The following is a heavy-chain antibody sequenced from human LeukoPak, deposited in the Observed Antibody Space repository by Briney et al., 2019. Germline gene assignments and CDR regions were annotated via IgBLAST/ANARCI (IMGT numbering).Heavy chain of an antibody. J-gene: IGHJ5*02. V-gene: IGHV4-38-2*01. CDR2: IYHSGST. CDR3: ARSSPPYCSSTSCLPYNWFDP. CDR1: GYSISSGYY. D-gene: IGHD2-2*01. Sequence: SETLSLTCAVPGYSISSGYYWGWIRQPPGKGLEWIGSIYHSGSTYYNPSLKSRVTISVDTSKNQFSLKLSSVTAADTAVYYCARSSPPYCSSTSCLPYNWFDPWGQGTLVTVSS.